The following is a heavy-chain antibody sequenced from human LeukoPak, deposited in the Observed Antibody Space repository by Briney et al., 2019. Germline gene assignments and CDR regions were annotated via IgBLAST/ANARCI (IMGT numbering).Heavy chain of an antibody. CDR2: ISGSGGST. D-gene: IGHD3-22*01. V-gene: IGHV3-23*01. Sequence: PGGSLRLSCAASGFTFSRSSMSWVRQAPGKGLEWVSAISGSGGSTYYADSVKGRFTISRDNSKNTLYLQMNSLRAEDTAVYYCAKARYASSGYYYGYWGQGTLVTVSS. CDR3: AKARYASSGYYYGY. J-gene: IGHJ4*02. CDR1: GFTFSRSS.